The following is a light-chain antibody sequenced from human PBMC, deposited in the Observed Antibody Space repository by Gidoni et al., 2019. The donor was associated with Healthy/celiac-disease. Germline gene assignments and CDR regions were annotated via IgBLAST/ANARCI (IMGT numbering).Light chain of an antibody. CDR2: AAS. CDR1: QGISSY. J-gene: IGKJ1*01. Sequence: DIQLTQSPSFLSASVGDRVTITCRASQGISSYLAWYQQKPGKAPKLLIYAASTLQSGVPSRFIGSGSGTEFTLTISSLQPEDFATYYCQQLNSYPRTFGQGTNVEIK. CDR3: QQLNSYPRT. V-gene: IGKV1-9*01.